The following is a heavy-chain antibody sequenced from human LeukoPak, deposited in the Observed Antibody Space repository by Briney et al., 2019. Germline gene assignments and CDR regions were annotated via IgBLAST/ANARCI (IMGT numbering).Heavy chain of an antibody. V-gene: IGHV5-51*01. Sequence: RGESLKISCRGSGYSFTSYWIGWVRQMPGKGLEWMGIIYPGDSDTRYSPSFQGQVTISADKSISTAYLQWSSLKASDTAMYYCARLVHDSSAFQIFDYWGQGTLVTVSS. CDR2: IYPGDSDT. J-gene: IGHJ4*02. CDR3: ARLVHDSSAFQIFDY. CDR1: GYSFTSYW. D-gene: IGHD6-6*01.